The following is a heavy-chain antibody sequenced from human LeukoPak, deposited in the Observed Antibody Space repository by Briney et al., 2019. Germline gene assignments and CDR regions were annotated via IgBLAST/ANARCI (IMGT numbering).Heavy chain of an antibody. Sequence: GGSLRLSCAASGFTVSSNYMSWVRQAPGKGLEWVSVIYSGGSTYYADSVKGRFTISRHNSKNTLYLQMNSLRAEDTAVYYCARLYSSSWYRGYYFDYWGQGTLVTVVS. J-gene: IGHJ4*02. CDR3: ARLYSSSWYRGYYFDY. D-gene: IGHD6-13*01. CDR2: IYSGGST. V-gene: IGHV3-53*04. CDR1: GFTVSSNY.